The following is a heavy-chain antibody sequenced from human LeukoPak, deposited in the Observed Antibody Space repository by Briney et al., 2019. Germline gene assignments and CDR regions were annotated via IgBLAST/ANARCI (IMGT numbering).Heavy chain of an antibody. CDR3: ARDLYRYCSSTSCYSFDY. D-gene: IGHD2-2*01. J-gene: IGHJ4*02. V-gene: IGHV1-18*01. Sequence: ASVKVSCKASGYTFTGYGISWVRQAPGQGLEWMGWISAYNGNTNYAQKLQGRVTMTTDTSTSTAYMELRSLRSDDTAVYYCARDLYRYCSSTSCYSFDYWGQGTLVTVSS. CDR1: GYTFTGYG. CDR2: ISAYNGNT.